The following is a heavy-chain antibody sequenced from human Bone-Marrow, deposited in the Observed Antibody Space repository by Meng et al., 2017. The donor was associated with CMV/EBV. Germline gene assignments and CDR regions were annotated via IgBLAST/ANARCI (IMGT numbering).Heavy chain of an antibody. J-gene: IGHJ4*02. Sequence: GGSLRLSCAASGFTFSSYGMHWVRQAPGKGLEWVAFIRYDGSNKYYADSVKGRFTISRDNSKNTLYLQMNSLRAEDTAVYYCARGAPLAAAGTSVPTLTDYWGQGTLVTVSS. V-gene: IGHV3-30*02. CDR3: ARGAPLAAAGTSVPTLTDY. CDR2: IRYDGSNK. D-gene: IGHD6-13*01. CDR1: GFTFSSYG.